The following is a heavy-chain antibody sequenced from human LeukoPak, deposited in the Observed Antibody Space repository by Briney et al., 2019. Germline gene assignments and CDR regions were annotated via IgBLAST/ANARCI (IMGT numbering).Heavy chain of an antibody. D-gene: IGHD6-6*01. CDR1: GYTFTTYD. CDR3: ARDPGRPDLE. J-gene: IGHJ4*02. V-gene: IGHV1-69*04. CDR2: IIPILGIA. Sequence: SVKVSCKASGYTFTTYDINWVRQAAGQGLEWMGRIIPILGIANYAQKFQGRVTITADKSTSTAYMELSSLRSEDTAVYYCARDPGRPDLEWGQGTLVTVSS.